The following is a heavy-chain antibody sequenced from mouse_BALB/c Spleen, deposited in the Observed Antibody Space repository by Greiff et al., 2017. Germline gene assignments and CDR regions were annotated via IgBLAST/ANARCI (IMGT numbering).Heavy chain of an antibody. J-gene: IGHJ2*01. CDR3: TRVGYYDYDGYFDY. D-gene: IGHD2-4*01. V-gene: IGHV5-6-4*01. CDR1: GFTFSSYT. Sequence: EVKLVESGGGLVKPGGSLKLSCAASGFTFSSYTMSWVRQTPEKRLEWVATISSGGSYTYYPDSVKGRFTISRDNAKNTLYLQMSSLKSEDTAMYYCTRVGYYDYDGYFDYWGQGTTLTVSS. CDR2: ISSGGSYT.